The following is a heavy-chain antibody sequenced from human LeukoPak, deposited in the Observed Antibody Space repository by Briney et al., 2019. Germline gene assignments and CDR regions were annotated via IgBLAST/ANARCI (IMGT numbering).Heavy chain of an antibody. Sequence: SGPTLVNPTQTLTLTCTFSGFSLSTSGVGVGWIRQPPGKALEWLALIYWNDDKRYSPSLKSRLTIAKDTSKNQVVLTMTNMDPVDTATYYCAHRNDYGGPKDPGTFDYWGQGTLVTVSS. CDR1: GFSLSTSGVG. D-gene: IGHD4-23*01. J-gene: IGHJ4*02. V-gene: IGHV2-5*01. CDR2: IYWNDDK. CDR3: AHRNDYGGPKDPGTFDY.